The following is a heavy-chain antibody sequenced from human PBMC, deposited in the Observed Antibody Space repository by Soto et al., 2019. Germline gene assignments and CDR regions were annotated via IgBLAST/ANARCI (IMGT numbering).Heavy chain of an antibody. CDR3: ARGWDDSSGYYYY. J-gene: IGHJ4*02. D-gene: IGHD3-22*01. CDR1: GGSFSGYY. CDR2: INHSGST. Sequence: QVQLQQWGAGLLKPSETLSLTCAVYGGSFSGYYWSWIRQPPGKGLEWIGEINHSGSTNYNPSLKTRVTISVDKSKNQFSLKLSSVTAADTAVYYCARGWDDSSGYYYYWGQGTLITVSS. V-gene: IGHV4-34*01.